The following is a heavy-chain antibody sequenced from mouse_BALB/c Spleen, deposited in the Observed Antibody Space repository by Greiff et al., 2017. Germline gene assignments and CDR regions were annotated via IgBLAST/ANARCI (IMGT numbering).Heavy chain of an antibody. Sequence: EVKLMESGGGLVKPGGSLTLSCAASGFTFSSYAMSWVRQTPEKRLEWVASISSGGSTYYPDSVKVRFTISRDNARNILYLQMSSLRSEDTAMYYCARSPLYYGNFPWFAYWGQGTLVTVSA. CDR3: ARSPLYYGNFPWFAY. J-gene: IGHJ3*01. V-gene: IGHV5-6-5*01. D-gene: IGHD2-1*01. CDR2: ISSGGST. CDR1: GFTFSSYA.